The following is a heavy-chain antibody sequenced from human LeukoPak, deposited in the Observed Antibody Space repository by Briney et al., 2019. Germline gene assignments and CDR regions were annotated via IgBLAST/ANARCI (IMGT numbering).Heavy chain of an antibody. CDR2: INPNSGGT. Sequence: ASVKVSCKASGYTFTGNFIHWVRQAPRQGLEWMGWINPNSGGTNYAQKFQGRVTMTRDTTISTAYLELSRLRSDDTAVYYCARAYYYDSSGFYPGGDYWGQGTLVTVSS. CDR1: GYTFTGNF. J-gene: IGHJ4*02. D-gene: IGHD3-22*01. CDR3: ARAYYYDSSGFYPGGDY. V-gene: IGHV1-2*02.